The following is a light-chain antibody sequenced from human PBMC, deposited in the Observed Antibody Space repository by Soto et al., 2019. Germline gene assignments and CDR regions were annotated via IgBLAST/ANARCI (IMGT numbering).Light chain of an antibody. CDR2: GAS. Sequence: EIVLTQSPGTLSLSPGERATLSCRASQSVNSNYLAWYRRKPGQAPSLLIYGASTRATGIPGRFSGSGSGTDFTLTITRLEPEDFAVYYCQLYGSSPPTFGQGTKVEIK. CDR3: QLYGSSPPT. J-gene: IGKJ1*01. V-gene: IGKV3-20*01. CDR1: QSVNSNY.